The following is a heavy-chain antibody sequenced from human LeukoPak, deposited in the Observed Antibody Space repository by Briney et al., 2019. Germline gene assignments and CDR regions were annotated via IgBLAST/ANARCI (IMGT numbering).Heavy chain of an antibody. CDR1: GYTFSSCA. J-gene: IGHJ4*02. V-gene: IGHV7-4-1*02. CDR3: AIHPSDSSGYFSY. D-gene: IGHD3-22*01. Sequence: ASVKVSCTASGYTFSSCASNWVRQAPGQGLEYMGWIDTKTGNPTYAQGFTGRFVFSLDTSVSTAYLQISSLKAEDTAVYYCAIHPSDSSGYFSYWGQGALVTVSS. CDR2: IDTKTGNP.